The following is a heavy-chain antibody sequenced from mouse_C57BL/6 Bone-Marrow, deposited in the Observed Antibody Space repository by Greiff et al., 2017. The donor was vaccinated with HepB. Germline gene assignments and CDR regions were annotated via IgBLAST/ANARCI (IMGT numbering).Heavy chain of an antibody. V-gene: IGHV6-3*01. D-gene: IGHD1-1*01. Sequence: EVKLQESGGGLVQPGGSMKLSCVASGFTFSNYWMNWVRQSPEKGLEWVAQIRLKSDNYATHYAESVKGRFTISRDDSKSSVYLQMNNLRAEDTGIYYCTTTTVVARCDFDGRGTGTTVTVAS. CDR1: GFTFSNYW. J-gene: IGHJ1*03. CDR2: IRLKSDNYAT. CDR3: TTTTVVARCDFDG.